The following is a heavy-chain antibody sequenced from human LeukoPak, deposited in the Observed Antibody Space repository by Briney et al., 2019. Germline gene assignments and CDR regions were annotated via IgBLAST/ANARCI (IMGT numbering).Heavy chain of an antibody. J-gene: IGHJ4*02. Sequence: GESLKISCKGSGYSFTSYWIGWVRQMPGKGLEWMGIIYPGDSDTRYSPSFQGQVTISADKSISTAYLQWSGLKASDTAMYYCARHELETYYYDSSGYPDYWGQGTLVTVSS. D-gene: IGHD3-22*01. V-gene: IGHV5-51*01. CDR3: ARHELETYYYDSSGYPDY. CDR2: IYPGDSDT. CDR1: GYSFTSYW.